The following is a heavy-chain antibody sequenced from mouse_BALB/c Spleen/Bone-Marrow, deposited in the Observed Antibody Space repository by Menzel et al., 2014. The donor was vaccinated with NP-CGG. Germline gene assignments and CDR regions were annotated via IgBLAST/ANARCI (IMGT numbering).Heavy chain of an antibody. Sequence: QVQLQQSGAELVKPGASVKLSCKASGYTFTSYYMYWVKQRPGQGLEWIGEINPSNGGTNFNEKFKSKATLTVDKSSSTAYMELSNLTSEDSAVYYCTRSSYGDYFYVLGARPPLTVS. CDR3: TRSSYGDYFYV. V-gene: IGHV1S81*02. CDR2: INPSNGGT. J-gene: IGHJ1*02. D-gene: IGHD2-13*01. CDR1: GYTFTSYY.